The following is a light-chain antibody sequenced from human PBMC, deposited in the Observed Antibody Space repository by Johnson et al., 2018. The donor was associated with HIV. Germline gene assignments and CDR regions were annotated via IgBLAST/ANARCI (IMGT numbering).Light chain of an antibody. Sequence: SVLTQPPSVSAAPGQKVTISCSGSSSNIGNNYVSWYQQLPGTAPKLLIYDNNKRPSGITDRFSASKSGTSATLDITGLQTGDEADYYCGAWDSGLTAHFVFGTGTKVTVL. CDR3: GAWDSGLTAHFV. V-gene: IGLV1-51*01. J-gene: IGLJ1*01. CDR2: DNN. CDR1: SSNIGNNY.